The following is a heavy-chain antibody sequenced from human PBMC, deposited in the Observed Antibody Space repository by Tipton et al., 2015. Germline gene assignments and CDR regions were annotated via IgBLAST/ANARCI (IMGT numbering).Heavy chain of an antibody. Sequence: TLSLTCDVSGYSINNDYYWGWIRQAPGKGLEWIGFVYPGGGTYYNPSLKSRVTILVDTTQNQVPLRLTSVTAADTAVYYCASGCINFSCYYWFDPWGPGTLVTVSS. J-gene: IGHJ5*02. V-gene: IGHV4-38-2*01. CDR2: VYPGGGT. D-gene: IGHD2-21*01. CDR3: ASGCINFSCYYWFDP. CDR1: GYSINNDYY.